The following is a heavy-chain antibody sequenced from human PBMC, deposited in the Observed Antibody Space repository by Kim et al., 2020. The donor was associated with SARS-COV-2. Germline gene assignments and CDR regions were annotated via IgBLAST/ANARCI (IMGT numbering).Heavy chain of an antibody. V-gene: IGHV1-2*02. CDR2: INPNSGGT. D-gene: IGHD5-18*01. J-gene: IGHJ5*02. Sequence: ASVKVSCKASGYTFTGYYMHWVRQAPGQGLEWMGWINPNSGGTNYAQKFQGRVTMTRDTSISTAYMELSRLRSDDTAVYYCARDVLGGYSYGTPTNWFDPWGQGTLVTVSS. CDR1: GYTFTGYY. CDR3: ARDVLGGYSYGTPTNWFDP.